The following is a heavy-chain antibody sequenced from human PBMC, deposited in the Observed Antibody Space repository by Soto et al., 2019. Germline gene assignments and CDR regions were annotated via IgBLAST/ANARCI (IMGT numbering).Heavy chain of an antibody. D-gene: IGHD1-20*01. CDR3: ARETGSYNWTDGLIDV. CDR1: GFSFSSFT. Sequence: EVQLVESGGGLVKPGGSLRLSCAASGFSFSSFTMNWVRQARGKGLEWVSSIDTSSTYMYYAASVTGRFTISRDNAKKSVYLQINSLRADDTAVYYCARETGSYNWTDGLIDVWGQGTTVTVSS. CDR2: IDTSSTYM. V-gene: IGHV3-21*01. J-gene: IGHJ6*02.